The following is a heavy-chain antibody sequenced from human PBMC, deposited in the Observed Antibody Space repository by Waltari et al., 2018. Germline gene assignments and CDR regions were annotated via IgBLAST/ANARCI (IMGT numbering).Heavy chain of an antibody. Sequence: HLQESGPGLVKPSETLSLTCAVSGGSISSTSYYWGWIRQPPGQGLEWIGNIYYGVSTYYNPSLRSRVTMSAETSKNQFSLKLSSVTAADTAVYYCSRHGGDRWLYNSRTPTHIDYWGQGILVIVSS. J-gene: IGHJ4*02. CDR2: IYYGVST. CDR1: GGSISSTSYY. D-gene: IGHD3-22*01. V-gene: IGHV4-39*01. CDR3: SRHGGDRWLYNSRTPTHIDY.